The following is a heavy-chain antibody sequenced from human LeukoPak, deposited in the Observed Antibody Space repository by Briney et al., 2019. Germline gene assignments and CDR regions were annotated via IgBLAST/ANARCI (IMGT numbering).Heavy chain of an antibody. V-gene: IGHV3-23*01. D-gene: IGHD4-17*01. Sequence: GGPLTLLCAASGFTFSSYNMSWVRQAPGKGLEWVSAISGSGGSTYYADSVKGRFTISRDNSKNTLYLQMNSLRAEDTAVYYCVATVTILDYWGEGRLLTVSS. CDR3: VATVTILDY. CDR2: ISGSGGST. J-gene: IGHJ4*02. CDR1: GFTFSSYN.